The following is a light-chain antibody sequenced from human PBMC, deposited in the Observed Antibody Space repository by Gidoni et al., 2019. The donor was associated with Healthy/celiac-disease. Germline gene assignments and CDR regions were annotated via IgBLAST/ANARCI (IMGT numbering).Light chain of an antibody. CDR2: RNN. CDR3: AAWDDSLSGYV. J-gene: IGLJ1*01. V-gene: IGLV1-47*01. CDR1: SSNIGSNY. Sequence: QSVLTQPPPASWPPGQGVTISCSGSSSNIGSNYVYWYQQLPGTAPKLLIYRNNQRPSGVPDRFSGSKSGTSASLAISGLRSEDEADYYCAAWDDSLSGYVFGTGTKVTVL.